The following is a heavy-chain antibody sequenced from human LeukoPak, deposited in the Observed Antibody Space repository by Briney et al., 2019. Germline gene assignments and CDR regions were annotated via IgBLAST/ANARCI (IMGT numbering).Heavy chain of an antibody. Sequence: GGSLRLSCAASGFTFDDYTMHWVRQAPGKGLEWVSLIRWDGGSTYYADSVKGRFTISRDNAKNSLYLQMNSLRAEDTALYYCARGGGSSGSSYFDYWGQGTLVTVSS. V-gene: IGHV3-43*01. J-gene: IGHJ4*02. D-gene: IGHD1-26*01. CDR3: ARGGGSSGSSYFDY. CDR2: IRWDGGST. CDR1: GFTFDDYT.